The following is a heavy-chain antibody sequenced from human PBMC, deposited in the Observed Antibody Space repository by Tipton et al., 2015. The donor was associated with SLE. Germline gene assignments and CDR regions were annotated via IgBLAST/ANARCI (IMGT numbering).Heavy chain of an antibody. J-gene: IGHJ4*02. CDR1: GGSVSSGSYY. CDR2: IYYSGST. V-gene: IGHV4-61*01. CDR3: ARDSGSYFDY. Sequence: LRLSCTVSGGSVSSGSYYWNWIRQPPGKGLEWIGYIYYSGSTNYNPSLKSRVTISVDTSKNQFSLKLTSVTAADTAVYYCARDSGSYFDYWGQGTLVTVSS. D-gene: IGHD1-26*01.